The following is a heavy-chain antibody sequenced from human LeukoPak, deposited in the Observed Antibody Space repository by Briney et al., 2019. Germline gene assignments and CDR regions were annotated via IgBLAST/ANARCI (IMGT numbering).Heavy chain of an antibody. CDR2: ISYDGSNK. Sequence: GGSLRLSCEASGFTFSSYGMHWVRQAPGKGLEWVAVISYDGSNKYYADSVKGRFTISRDNSKNTLYLQMNSLRAEDTAVYYCANRLSGPADYWGQGTLVTVSS. D-gene: IGHD5-12*01. V-gene: IGHV3-30*18. J-gene: IGHJ4*02. CDR1: GFTFSSYG. CDR3: ANRLSGPADY.